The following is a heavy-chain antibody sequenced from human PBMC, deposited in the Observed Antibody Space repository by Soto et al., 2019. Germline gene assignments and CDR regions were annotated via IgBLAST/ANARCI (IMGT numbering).Heavy chain of an antibody. CDR2: IIPIFGTP. CDR3: ARDRDDYGSGNYYNRIDF. D-gene: IGHD3-10*01. Sequence: QGQLVQSGAEVKKPGSSVKVSCKASGGIFSTYAISWLRQAPGQGLEWMVGIIPIFGTPNYAQRFQGRVTITADESTSTAYMELSRLRSEDTAVDYCARDRDDYGSGNYYNRIDFWGQGTLVTVSS. V-gene: IGHV1-69*01. CDR1: GGIFSTYA. J-gene: IGHJ4*02.